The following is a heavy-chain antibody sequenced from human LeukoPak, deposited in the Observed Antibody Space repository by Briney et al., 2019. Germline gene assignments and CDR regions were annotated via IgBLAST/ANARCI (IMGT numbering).Heavy chain of an antibody. V-gene: IGHV4-34*01. CDR2: INHSGST. D-gene: IGHD6-6*01. CDR1: GGSFSGYY. J-gene: IGHJ6*02. Sequence: SETLSLTCAVYGGSFSGYYWSWIRQPPGKGLEWIGEINHSGSTNYNPSLKSRVTMSVDTSKNQFSLKLSSVTAADTAVYYCARGIAARPAFYYYYGMDVWGQGTTVTVSS. CDR3: ARGIAARPAFYYYYGMDV.